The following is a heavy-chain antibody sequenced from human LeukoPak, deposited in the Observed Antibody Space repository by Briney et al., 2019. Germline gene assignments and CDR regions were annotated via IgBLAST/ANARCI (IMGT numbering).Heavy chain of an antibody. CDR2: ISYDGSNK. V-gene: IGHV3-30*03. CDR3: ARSLGATTP. Sequence: GGSLRLSCAASGITFSSYGMHWVRQAPVKGLEWVAVISYDGSNKYYADSVKGRFTISRDNSKNTLYLQMNSLRAEDTAVYYCARSLGATTPWGQGTLVTVSS. J-gene: IGHJ5*02. D-gene: IGHD1-26*01. CDR1: GITFSSYG.